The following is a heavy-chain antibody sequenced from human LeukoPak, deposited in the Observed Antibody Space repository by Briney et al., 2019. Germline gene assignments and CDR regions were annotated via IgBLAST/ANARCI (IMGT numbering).Heavy chain of an antibody. Sequence: PGGSLRLSCAASGFTFSSYDMHWVRQATGKGLEWVSAIGTAGDTYYPGSVKGRFTISRENAKNSLYLQMNSLRAGDTAVYYCARGQRYSSGWYYGHWGQGTLVTVSS. CDR2: IGTAGDT. J-gene: IGHJ4*02. V-gene: IGHV3-13*01. CDR1: GFTFSSYD. CDR3: ARGQRYSSGWYYGH. D-gene: IGHD6-19*01.